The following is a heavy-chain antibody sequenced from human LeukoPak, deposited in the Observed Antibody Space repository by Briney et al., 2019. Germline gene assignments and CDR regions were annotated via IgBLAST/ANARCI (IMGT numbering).Heavy chain of an antibody. D-gene: IGHD3-22*01. CDR1: GDSVSSNSAA. V-gene: IGHV6-1*01. CDR2: TYYRSKWYN. CDR3: ARGGSYDGKLMD. J-gene: IGHJ4*02. Sequence: SQTLSLTCAISGDSVSSNSAAWNWIRQSPSRGLERLGRTYYRSKWYNDYAVSVKSRITFNPDTSKNQFSLKLSSVTAADTAVYYCARGGSYDGKLMDWGQGTLVTVSS.